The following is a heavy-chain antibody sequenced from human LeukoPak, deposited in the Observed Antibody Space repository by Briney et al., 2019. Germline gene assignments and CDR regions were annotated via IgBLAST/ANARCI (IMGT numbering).Heavy chain of an antibody. CDR1: GFTFSTYW. Sequence: GGSLRLSCAASGFTFSTYWMSWVRQAPGKGLEWVANIKEDGSVKFYVDSVKGRFTISRDNAKNSLYLQMNSLRAEDTAVYYCARAYCGGDCYSNYYGMDVWGQGTTVTVSS. D-gene: IGHD2-21*02. J-gene: IGHJ6*02. CDR2: IKEDGSVK. V-gene: IGHV3-7*03. CDR3: ARAYCGGDCYSNYYGMDV.